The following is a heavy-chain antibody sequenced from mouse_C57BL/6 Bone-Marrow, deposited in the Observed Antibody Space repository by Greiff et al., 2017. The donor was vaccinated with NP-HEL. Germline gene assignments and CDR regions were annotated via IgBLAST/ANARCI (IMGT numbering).Heavy chain of an antibody. CDR1: GYTFTDYY. V-gene: IGHV1-19*01. CDR3: ARWYYGSSYNWYCDV. D-gene: IGHD1-1*01. Sequence: VQLQQSGPVLVKPGASVKMSCKASGYTFTDYYMNWVKQSHGKSLEWIGVINPYNGGTSYNQKFKGKATLTVDKSSSTAYMELNSLTAEDSAVYYCARWYYGSSYNWYCDVWGTGTTVTVSS. J-gene: IGHJ1*03. CDR2: INPYNGGT.